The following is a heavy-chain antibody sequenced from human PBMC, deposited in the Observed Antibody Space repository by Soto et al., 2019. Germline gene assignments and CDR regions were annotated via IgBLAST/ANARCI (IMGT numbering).Heavy chain of an antibody. CDR2: IIPIFGTA. Sequence: QVQLVQSGAEVKKPGSSVKVSCKASGGTFSSYAISWVRQAPGQGLEWMGGIIPIFGTANYAQKFQGRVTITADESTSTAYMELSSLRSEDTAVYYCARPTSSRHPNSYYYYGMDVWGQGTTVTVSS. J-gene: IGHJ6*02. CDR1: GGTFSSYA. D-gene: IGHD6-13*01. V-gene: IGHV1-69*01. CDR3: ARPTSSRHPNSYYYYGMDV.